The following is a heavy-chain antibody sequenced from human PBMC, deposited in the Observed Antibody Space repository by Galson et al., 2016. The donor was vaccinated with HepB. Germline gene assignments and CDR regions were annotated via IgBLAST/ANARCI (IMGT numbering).Heavy chain of an antibody. D-gene: IGHD1-1*01. CDR2: IYSGGST. J-gene: IGHJ4*02. V-gene: IGHV3-53*01. CDR1: GFIVSNNY. Sequence: SLRLSCAVSGFIVSNNYMIWVRQAPGKGLEWVSLIYSGGSTSYADSVKGRFTISKDNSENPLYLQMNSLRAEDTAIYYCARGGPHNNYFDYWGQGTLVTVSS. CDR3: ARGGPHNNYFDY.